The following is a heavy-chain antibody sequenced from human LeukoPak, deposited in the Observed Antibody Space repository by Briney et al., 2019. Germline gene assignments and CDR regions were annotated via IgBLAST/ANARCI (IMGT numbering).Heavy chain of an antibody. V-gene: IGHV3-9*01. CDR2: ISWNSGSI. CDR3: AKDLYSSGTPPDY. J-gene: IGHJ4*02. Sequence: GRSLRLSCAASGFTFDDYAMHWVRQAPGKGLEWVSGISWNSGSIGYADSVKGRFTISRDNAKNSLYLQMNSLRAEDAALYYCAKDLYSSGTPPDYWGQGTLVTVSS. CDR1: GFTFDDYA. D-gene: IGHD6-19*01.